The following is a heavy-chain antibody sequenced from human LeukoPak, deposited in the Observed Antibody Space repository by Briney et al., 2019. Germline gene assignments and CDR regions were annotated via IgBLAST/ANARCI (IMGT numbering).Heavy chain of an antibody. CDR2: ITSNGGST. V-gene: IGHV3-64*01. CDR1: GFNFNKYG. CDR3: ARIFSDSSGFYYDY. J-gene: IGHJ4*02. Sequence: GRSLRLSCGASGFNFNKYGMHWVRQAPGKGLEYVSAITSNGGSTYYANSVKGRFTISRDNSKNTLYLQMGSLRAEDMAVYYCARIFSDSSGFYYDYWGQGTLVTVSS. D-gene: IGHD3-22*01.